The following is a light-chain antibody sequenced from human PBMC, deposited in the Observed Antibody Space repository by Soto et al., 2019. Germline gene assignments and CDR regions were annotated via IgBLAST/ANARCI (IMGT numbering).Light chain of an antibody. J-gene: IGLJ1*01. V-gene: IGLV2-8*01. CDR2: EVS. CDR1: SSDVGGYNY. CDR3: SSYAGSTV. Sequence: QSALAQPPSASGPPGQSVTISCTGTSSDVGGYNYVSWYQQHPGKAPKLMIYEVSKRPSGVPDRFSGSKSGNTASLTVSGLQAEDEADYYCSSYAGSTVFGTGTKLTVL.